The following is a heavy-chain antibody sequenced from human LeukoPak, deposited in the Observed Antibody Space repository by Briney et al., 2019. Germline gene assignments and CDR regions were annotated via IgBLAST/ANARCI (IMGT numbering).Heavy chain of an antibody. CDR2: MSAGGNKT. D-gene: IGHD2-2*01. CDR1: GFTFSNYS. J-gene: IGHJ4*02. V-gene: IGHV3-7*01. CDR3: ARARCCGSAECDYVGY. Sequence: HPGGSLRLSCTVSGFTFSNYSMSWVRQAPGKGLEWVSNMSAGGNKTYYVDSVKGRFTISRDNTKKSLYLQVNSLRPEDAAVYDGARARCCGSAECDYVGYWGQGTLVTVSS.